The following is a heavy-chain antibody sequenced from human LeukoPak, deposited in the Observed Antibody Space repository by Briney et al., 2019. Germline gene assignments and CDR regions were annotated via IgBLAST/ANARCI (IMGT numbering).Heavy chain of an antibody. J-gene: IGHJ4*02. D-gene: IGHD4-17*01. CDR2: ISVIGGST. Sequence: GGSLRLSCAASGFTFSSYAMIWVREAPGKGLEWGSAISVIGGSTYYADSVKVRFTISGGNSKNRLYVQLNSLIGEDTAVYYCAKDGKMDYGASDRYFDYWGQGTLVTVSS. CDR1: GFTFSSYA. V-gene: IGHV3-23*01. CDR3: AKDGKMDYGASDRYFDY.